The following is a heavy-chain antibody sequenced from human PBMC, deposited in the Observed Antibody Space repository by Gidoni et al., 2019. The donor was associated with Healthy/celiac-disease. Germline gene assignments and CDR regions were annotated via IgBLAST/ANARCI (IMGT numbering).Heavy chain of an antibody. CDR2: ISGSGGST. CDR3: AKGPTPWSGYYAVDP. CDR1: GFTFSGYA. D-gene: IGHD3-3*01. J-gene: IGHJ5*02. V-gene: IGHV3-23*04. Sequence: EVQLVESGGGLVQPGGSLSLSCAASGFTFSGYAMRWVRQAQGKGLGWVSAISGSGGSTYYADSVKGRFTISRDNSKNTLYLQMNSLRAEDTAVYYGAKGPTPWSGYYAVDPWGQGTLVTVSS.